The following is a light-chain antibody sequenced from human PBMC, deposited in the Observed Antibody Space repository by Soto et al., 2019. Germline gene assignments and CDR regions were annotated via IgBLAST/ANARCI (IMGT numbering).Light chain of an antibody. J-gene: IGKJ4*01. Sequence: DIQMTQSPSTLSASVGDRVSITCRASQSLNSWLAWYQQKPGKAPKLLIYKTSTLESGVPSRFSGSGSGTEFTLTISNLQPDDFATYFCQESYTTYAVTFGGGTKVEIK. CDR3: QESYTTYAVT. CDR2: KTS. CDR1: QSLNSW. V-gene: IGKV1-5*03.